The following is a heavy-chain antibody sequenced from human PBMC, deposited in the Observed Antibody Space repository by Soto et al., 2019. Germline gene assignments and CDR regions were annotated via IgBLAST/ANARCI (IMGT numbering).Heavy chain of an antibody. D-gene: IGHD1-26*01. J-gene: IGHJ6*02. CDR3: ARVQSRVGTNYYYYGMDV. CDR2: INPNSGGT. V-gene: IGHV1-2*04. CDR1: GYTFTGYY. Sequence: GASVKVSCKASGYTFTGYYMHWVRQAPGQGLEWMGWINPNSGGTNYAQKFQGWVTMTRDTSISTAYMELSRLRSDDTAVYYCARVQSRVGTNYYYYGMDVWGQGTTVTVSS.